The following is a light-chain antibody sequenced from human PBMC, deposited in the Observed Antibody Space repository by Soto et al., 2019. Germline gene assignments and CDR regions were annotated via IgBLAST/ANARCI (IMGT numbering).Light chain of an antibody. CDR1: QSLLYSPNNKNY. Sequence: DIVLTQSPDSLAVSLGERATIDCKSSQSLLYSPNNKNYLAWYQQKPGQPPKLLIYWASTRESGDPDRFTGREPGTELTLNNSSLQAQDGAVYYYQQYSEAPQTFGRGNKEEIK. V-gene: IGKV4-1*01. J-gene: IGKJ1*01. CDR2: WAS. CDR3: QQYSEAPQT.